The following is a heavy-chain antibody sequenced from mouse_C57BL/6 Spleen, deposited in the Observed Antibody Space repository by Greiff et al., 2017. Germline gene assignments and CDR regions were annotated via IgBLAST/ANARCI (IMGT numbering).Heavy chain of an antibody. CDR2: IWSGGST. J-gene: IGHJ2*01. Sequence: QVQLQQSGPGLVQPSQSLSITCTVSGFSLTSYGVHWVRQSPGKGLEWLGVIWSGGSTDYNAAFISRLSISKDNSTSQVFFKMNSLQADDTAIYYGARTKITTTRYGDYFDYWGQGTTLTVSS. D-gene: IGHD2-4*01. CDR1: GFSLTSYG. CDR3: ARTKITTTRYGDYFDY. V-gene: IGHV2-2*01.